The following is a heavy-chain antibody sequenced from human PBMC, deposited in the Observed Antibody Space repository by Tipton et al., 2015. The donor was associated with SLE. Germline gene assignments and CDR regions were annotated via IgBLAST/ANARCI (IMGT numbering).Heavy chain of an antibody. D-gene: IGHD1-1*01. J-gene: IGHJ4*02. V-gene: IGHV3-48*01. CDR1: GLNFNVYS. CDR2: ITNVGSTI. CDR3: ASGLQHGFDH. Sequence: SLRLSCVASGLNFNVYSMNWVRQAPGKGLEWVTYITNVGSTIHYADSVQGRFTVSRDNARNSLYLQMNRLRAEDTAVYYCASGLQHGFDHWGQGLLVVVSS.